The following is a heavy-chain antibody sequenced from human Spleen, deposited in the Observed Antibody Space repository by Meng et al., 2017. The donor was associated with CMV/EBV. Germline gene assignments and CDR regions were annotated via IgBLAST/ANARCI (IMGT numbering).Heavy chain of an antibody. D-gene: IGHD3-22*01. J-gene: IGHJ5*02. Sequence: GGSLRLSCAASGFTFSSYAMHWVRQAPGKGLEWVAVISYEGSNKYYADSVKGRFTISGDNSKNTLYLQMNSLRAEDTAVYYCARHRDSSANYWGWFDPWGQGTLVTVSS. CDR3: ARHRDSSANYWGWFDP. V-gene: IGHV3-30*04. CDR2: ISYEGSNK. CDR1: GFTFSSYA.